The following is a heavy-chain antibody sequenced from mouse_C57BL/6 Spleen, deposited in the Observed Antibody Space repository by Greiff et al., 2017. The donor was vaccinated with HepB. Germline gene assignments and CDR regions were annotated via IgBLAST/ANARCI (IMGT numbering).Heavy chain of an antibody. V-gene: IGHV5-6*01. CDR2: ISSGGSYT. CDR3: ARYDYDEAWFAY. CDR1: GFTFSSYG. Sequence: EVHLVESGGDLVKPGGSLKLSCAASGFTFSSYGMSWVRQTPDKRLEWVATISSGGSYTYYPDSVKGRFTISRDNAKNTLYLQMSSLKSEDTAMYYCARYDYDEAWFAYWGQGTLVTVSA. D-gene: IGHD2-4*01. J-gene: IGHJ3*01.